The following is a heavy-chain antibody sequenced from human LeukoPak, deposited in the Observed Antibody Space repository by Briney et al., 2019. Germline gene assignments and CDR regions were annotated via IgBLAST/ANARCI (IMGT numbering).Heavy chain of an antibody. CDR2: ISSSSSYR. J-gene: IGHJ5*02. V-gene: IGHV3-21*01. D-gene: IGHD4-17*01. Sequence: GGSLRLSCAASGFTFSSHSMNWVRQAPGKGLEWVSSISSSSSYRYYADSVRGRFTISRDNAKNSLYLQMNSLRAEDTAVYYCARDPKRMTTVTTDGWFDPWGQGTLVTVSS. CDR3: ARDPKRMTTVTTDGWFDP. CDR1: GFTFSSHS.